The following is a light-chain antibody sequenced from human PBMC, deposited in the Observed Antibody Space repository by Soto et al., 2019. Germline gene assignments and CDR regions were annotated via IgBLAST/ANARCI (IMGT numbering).Light chain of an antibody. CDR1: QSVSTN. V-gene: IGKV3-15*01. CDR2: GAS. CDR3: QQYNNWPPWT. J-gene: IGKJ1*01. Sequence: RVMTQSPATLSLSPGERATLSCRASQSVSTNVAWYQQKPGQAPRLLIYGASTRATDIPARFSGSGSGTDLTLNISSLKSEDFAVDYCQQYNNWPPWTFGQGTKVEVK.